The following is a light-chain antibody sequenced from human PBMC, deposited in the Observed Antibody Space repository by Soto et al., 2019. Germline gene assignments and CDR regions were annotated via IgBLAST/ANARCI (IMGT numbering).Light chain of an antibody. CDR2: DAS. V-gene: IGKV3-11*01. J-gene: IGKJ4*01. Sequence: EIVLTQSPATLSLSPGERATLSCRASQSLSSYLAWYQQSRGQAPRLLIYDASRRATGIPARFSGSGSGTDFSLSISSLEPEDFAVYYCQQRSDWPLTFGGGTKVEIK. CDR3: QQRSDWPLT. CDR1: QSLSSY.